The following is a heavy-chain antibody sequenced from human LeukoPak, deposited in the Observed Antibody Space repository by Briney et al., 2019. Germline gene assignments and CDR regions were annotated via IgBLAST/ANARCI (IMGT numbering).Heavy chain of an antibody. CDR3: ARGPDYYDSSGYYLGYYFDY. CDR1: GFTFSSYW. J-gene: IGHJ4*02. CDR2: IKQDGSEK. V-gene: IGHV3-7*01. Sequence: GGSLRLSCAASGFTFSSYWMSWVRQAPGKGLEWVANIKQDGSEKYYVDSVKGRFTISRDNAKNSLYLQMNSLRAEDTAVYYCARGPDYYDSSGYYLGYYFDYWGQGTLVTVSS. D-gene: IGHD3-22*01.